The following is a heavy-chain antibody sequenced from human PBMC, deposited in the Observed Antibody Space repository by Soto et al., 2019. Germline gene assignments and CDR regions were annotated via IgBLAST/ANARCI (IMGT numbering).Heavy chain of an antibody. CDR2: IYYSGST. CDR1: GGSISSGGYY. V-gene: IGHV4-31*03. J-gene: IGHJ5*02. D-gene: IGHD3-22*01. Sequence: PSETLSLTCTVSGGSISSGGYYWSWIRQHPGKGLEWIGYIYYSGSTYYNPSLKSRVTISVDTSKNQFSLKLSSVTAADTAVYYCAQYYYDSSGYYNNWFDPWGQGTLVTVSS. CDR3: AQYYYDSSGYYNNWFDP.